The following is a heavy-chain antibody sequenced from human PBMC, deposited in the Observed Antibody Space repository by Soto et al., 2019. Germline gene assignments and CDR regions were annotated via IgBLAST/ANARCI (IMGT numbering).Heavy chain of an antibody. Sequence: EVQLVESGGGLVQPGGSLRLFCAASRFTFSSYDMHWVRQATGKGLEWVSAIGTAGDTYYPGSVKGRFTISRENAKNSLYLQMNSLRAGDTAVYYCARVGGTGPTGNWYFDLWGRGTLVTVSS. V-gene: IGHV3-13*04. CDR3: ARVGGTGPTGNWYFDL. J-gene: IGHJ2*01. CDR2: IGTAGDT. D-gene: IGHD1-1*01. CDR1: RFTFSSYD.